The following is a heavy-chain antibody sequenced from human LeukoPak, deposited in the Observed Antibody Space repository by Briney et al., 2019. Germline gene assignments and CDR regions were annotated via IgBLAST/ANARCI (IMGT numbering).Heavy chain of an antibody. V-gene: IGHV3-43*02. D-gene: IGHD6-13*01. CDR3: AKAIEPRAAARPYGMDV. Sequence: GGSLRFSCAASGFTFDDFAMHWVRQGPGKGLEWVSLISGDGNRIHYADSVKGRFTISRDNSKNSLYLQMNSLRTEDTALYYCAKAIEPRAAARPYGMDVWGQGTTVTVSS. J-gene: IGHJ6*02. CDR1: GFTFDDFA. CDR2: ISGDGNRI.